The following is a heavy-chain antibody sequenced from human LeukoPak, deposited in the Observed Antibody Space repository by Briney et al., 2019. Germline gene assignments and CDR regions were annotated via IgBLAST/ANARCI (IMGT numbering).Heavy chain of an antibody. J-gene: IGHJ5*02. Sequence: PGRSLRLSCAASGFTFSSHAMHWVRQAPGKGLEWVSAISGSGGTTYYADSVKGRFTISRDNSKNTLYLQMNSLRAEDTAVYYCAKDRMAYGTWGQGTLVTVSS. V-gene: IGHV3-23*01. D-gene: IGHD2-8*01. CDR3: AKDRMAYGT. CDR1: GFTFSSHA. CDR2: ISGSGGTT.